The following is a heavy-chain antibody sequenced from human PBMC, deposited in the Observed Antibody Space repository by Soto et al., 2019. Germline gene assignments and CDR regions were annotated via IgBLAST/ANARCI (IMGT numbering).Heavy chain of an antibody. Sequence: PSETLSLTCAVSGGSISSSNWWSWVRQPPGKGLEWIGEIYHSGSTNYNPSIKSRVTISVDKSKNHFSLKLSSVTAADTAVYYCASRCYDSSGSLLYKWFGLWGQGTLVTVSS. CDR1: GGSISSSNW. V-gene: IGHV4-4*02. J-gene: IGHJ5*01. D-gene: IGHD3-22*01. CDR2: IYHSGST. CDR3: ASRCYDSSGSLLYKWFGL.